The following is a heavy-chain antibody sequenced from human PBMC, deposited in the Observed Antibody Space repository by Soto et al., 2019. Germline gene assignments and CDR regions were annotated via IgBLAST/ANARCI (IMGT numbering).Heavy chain of an antibody. Sequence: GGSLRLSCAASGYTFSDSWMDWVRQAPGKGPEWVANIKQDGSEKNYVDSVKGRFTISRDNARNSLYLQMNSLRAEDTAVYYCASLGRHGWGQGTTVTVSS. CDR1: GYTFSDSW. CDR2: IKQDGSEK. D-gene: IGHD3-16*01. V-gene: IGHV3-7*01. CDR3: ASLGRHG. J-gene: IGHJ6*02.